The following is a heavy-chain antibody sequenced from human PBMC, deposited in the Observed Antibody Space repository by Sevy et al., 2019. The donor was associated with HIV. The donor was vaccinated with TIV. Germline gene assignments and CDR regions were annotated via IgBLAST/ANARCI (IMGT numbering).Heavy chain of an antibody. Sequence: TSVKVSCKASGGTFSNYAISWVRQAPGQGLEWMGGIIPIFGTANYAQKFQGRVTITADESTTTAYMELSSLRSEDTAVYYCASPPGCSSTSCHGWFDPWGQGTLVTVSS. CDR1: GGTFSNYA. J-gene: IGHJ5*02. D-gene: IGHD2-2*01. V-gene: IGHV1-69*13. CDR2: IIPIFGTA. CDR3: ASPPGCSSTSCHGWFDP.